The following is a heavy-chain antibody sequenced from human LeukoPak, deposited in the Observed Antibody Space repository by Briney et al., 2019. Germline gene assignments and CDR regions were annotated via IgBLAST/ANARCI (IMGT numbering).Heavy chain of an antibody. V-gene: IGHV3-23*01. CDR3: AKQSYARSLGE. D-gene: IGHD2-8*01. J-gene: IGHJ4*02. CDR1: GFPFSDFS. Sequence: GGSLRLSCATSGFPFSDFSMSWVHQAPGKGLEWISTTNSGGTSTYYAESVKGRFTISRGNSKNTLYLQMSSLRVEDTAVYYCAKQSYARSLGEGGPGTLVSVSS. CDR2: TNSGGTST.